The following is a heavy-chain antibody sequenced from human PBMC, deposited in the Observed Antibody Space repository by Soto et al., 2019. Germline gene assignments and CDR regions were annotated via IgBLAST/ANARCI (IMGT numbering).Heavy chain of an antibody. J-gene: IGHJ4*02. D-gene: IGHD3-10*01. CDR3: ATSYGSGYRAFDY. CDR1: GYTFTIYT. CDR2: VKPILSMS. V-gene: IGHV1-69*02. Sequence: SVQVSCKASGYTFTIYTIHWVRQAPGQRLEWMGRVKPILSMSNYAQKFQGRVTMTADKSTSTAYMELRSLRSEDTAFYYCATSYGSGYRAFDYWGQGALVTVS.